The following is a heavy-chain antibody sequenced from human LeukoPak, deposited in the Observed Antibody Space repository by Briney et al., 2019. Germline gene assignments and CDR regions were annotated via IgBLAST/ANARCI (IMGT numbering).Heavy chain of an antibody. CDR2: ISSGGSHT. D-gene: IGHD2-2*01. CDR1: GFTFSNYD. CDR3: ARTRCSSTSCGYYYYYYGVDV. J-gene: IGHJ6*02. V-gene: IGHV3-23*03. Sequence: GGSLRLSCAASGFTFSNYDMGWVRQAPGKGLELVSIISSGGSHTYNADSVKGRFIISRDSSKNTLYLQMNSLRAEDTAVYYCARTRCSSTSCGYYYYYYGVDVWGQGTTVTVSS.